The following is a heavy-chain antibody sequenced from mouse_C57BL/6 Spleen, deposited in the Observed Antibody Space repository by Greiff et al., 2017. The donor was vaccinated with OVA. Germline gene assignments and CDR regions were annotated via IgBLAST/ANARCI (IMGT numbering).Heavy chain of an antibody. CDR1: GYTFTSYW. Sequence: VQLQQPGAELVMPGASVKLSCKASGYTFTSYWMHWVKQRPGQGLEWIGEIDPSDSYTNYNQKFKGKSTLTVDKSSSTAYMQLSSLTSEDSAVYYCARGGITTVVALDYWGQGTTLTVSS. J-gene: IGHJ2*01. D-gene: IGHD1-1*01. CDR2: IDPSDSYT. CDR3: ARGGITTVVALDY. V-gene: IGHV1-69*01.